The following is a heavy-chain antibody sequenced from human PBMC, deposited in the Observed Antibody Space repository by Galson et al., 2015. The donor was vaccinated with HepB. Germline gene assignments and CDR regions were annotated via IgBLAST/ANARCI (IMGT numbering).Heavy chain of an antibody. CDR1: GYTFTSYA. J-gene: IGHJ6*02. V-gene: IGHV1-3*01. Sequence: SVKVSCKASGYTFTSYAMHWVRQAPGQRLEWMGWINAGNGNTKYSQKFQGRVTITRDTSASTAYMELSSLRSEDTAVYYCARVGHIVVVPAAISDYYGMDVWGQGTTVTVSS. D-gene: IGHD2-2*01. CDR3: ARVGHIVVVPAAISDYYGMDV. CDR2: INAGNGNT.